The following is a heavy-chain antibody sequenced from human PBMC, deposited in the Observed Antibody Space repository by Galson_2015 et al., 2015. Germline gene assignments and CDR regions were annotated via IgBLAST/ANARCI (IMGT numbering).Heavy chain of an antibody. CDR1: GGSFSGYY. J-gene: IGHJ4*02. CDR2: INHSGST. Sequence: SETLSLTCAVYGGSFSGYYWSWIRQPPGKGLEWIGEINHSGSTNYNPSLKSRVTISVDTSKNQFSLKLSSVTAADTAVYYCARVNVDAMDYWGQGTLVTVSS. V-gene: IGHV4-34*01. CDR3: ARVNVDAMDY.